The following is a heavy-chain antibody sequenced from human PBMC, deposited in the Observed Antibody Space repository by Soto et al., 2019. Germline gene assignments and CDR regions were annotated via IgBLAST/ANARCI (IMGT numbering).Heavy chain of an antibody. CDR2: IYTSGST. CDR1: GGSISSYY. CDR3: ARDRRHDFWSKYYYYGMDV. J-gene: IGHJ6*02. Sequence: PSETLSLTCTVSGGSISSYYWSWIRQPAGKGLEWIGRIYTSGSTNYNPSLKSRVTMSVDTSKNQFSLKLSSVTAADTAVYYCARDRRHDFWSKYYYYGMDVWGQGTTVTVSS. V-gene: IGHV4-4*07. D-gene: IGHD3-3*01.